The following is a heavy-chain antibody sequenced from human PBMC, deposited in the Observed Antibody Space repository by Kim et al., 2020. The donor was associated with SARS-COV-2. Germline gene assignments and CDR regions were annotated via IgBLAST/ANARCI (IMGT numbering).Heavy chain of an antibody. J-gene: IGHJ4*02. CDR2: VYYSGST. Sequence: SETLSLTCTVSGGSISSSTYYWGWIRQPPGKGLQWIGSVYYSGSTHYNPSLKSRVTISVDTSKNQFSLILSSVTAADTAVFYCARHAPNTANRPFDYWGQRTLVTGAS. V-gene: IGHV4-39*01. D-gene: IGHD2-2*02. CDR3: ARHAPNTANRPFDY. CDR1: GGSISSSTYY.